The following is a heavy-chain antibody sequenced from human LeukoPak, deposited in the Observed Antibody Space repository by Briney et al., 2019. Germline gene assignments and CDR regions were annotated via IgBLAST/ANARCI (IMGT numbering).Heavy chain of an antibody. CDR1: GGSISSSSYY. J-gene: IGHJ4*02. CDR2: IYYSGST. V-gene: IGHV4-39*01. Sequence: SETLSLTCTVSGGSISSSSYYWGWIRQPPGTGLEWIGSIYYSGSTYYNPSLKSRVTISVDTSKNQFSLKLSSVTAADTAVYYCARYGDGYTPFDYWGQGTLVTVSS. CDR3: ARYGDGYTPFDY. D-gene: IGHD5-24*01.